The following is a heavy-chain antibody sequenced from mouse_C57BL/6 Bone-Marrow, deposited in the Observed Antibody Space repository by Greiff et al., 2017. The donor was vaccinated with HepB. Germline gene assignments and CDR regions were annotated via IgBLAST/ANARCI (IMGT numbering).Heavy chain of an antibody. D-gene: IGHD1-1*01. J-gene: IGHJ2*01. Sequence: VKLVESGPGLVQPSQSLSITCTVSGFSLTSYGVHWVRQSPGKGLEWLGVIWSGGSTDYNAAFISRLSISKDNSKSQVFFKMNSLQADDTAIYYCATYYYGSSYYFDYWGQGTTLTVSS. CDR2: IWSGGST. V-gene: IGHV2-2*01. CDR1: GFSLTSYG. CDR3: ATYYYGSSYYFDY.